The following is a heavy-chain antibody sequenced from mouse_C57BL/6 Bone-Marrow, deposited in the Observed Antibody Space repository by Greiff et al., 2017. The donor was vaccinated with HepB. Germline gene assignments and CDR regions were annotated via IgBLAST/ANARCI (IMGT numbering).Heavy chain of an antibody. CDR3: ARNSPYYGSSPYFDY. Sequence: VMLVESGPGLVAPSQSLSITCTVSGFSLTSYAISWVRQPPGKGLEWLGVIWTGGGTNYNSALKSRLSISKDNSKSQVFLKMNSLQTDDTARYYCARNSPYYGSSPYFDYWGQGTTLTVSS. CDR1: GFSLTSYA. D-gene: IGHD1-1*01. V-gene: IGHV2-9-1*01. CDR2: IWTGGGT. J-gene: IGHJ2*01.